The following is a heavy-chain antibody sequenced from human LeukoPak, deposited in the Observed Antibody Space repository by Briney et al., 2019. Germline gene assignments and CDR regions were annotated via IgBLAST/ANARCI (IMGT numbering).Heavy chain of an antibody. D-gene: IGHD2-2*03. V-gene: IGHV1-18*01. CDR1: GYTFTSYG. CDR2: ISVYNGNT. CDR3: ARETGYCSSTSYCPFDY. Sequence: ASVTVSCKASGYTFTSYGISWVRQAPGQGLEWMGWISVYNGNTNYAQKLQGRVTMTTDTSTSTAYMELRSLRSDDTAVYYCARETGYCSSTSYCPFDYWGQGTLVTVSS. J-gene: IGHJ4*02.